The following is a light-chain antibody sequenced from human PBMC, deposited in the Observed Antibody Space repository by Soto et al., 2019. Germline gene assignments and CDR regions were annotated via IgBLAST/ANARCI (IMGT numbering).Light chain of an antibody. Sequence: DIQITQSPSTLSASVSDRVTTTCRASQSICSWLAWYQQKPGKAPKLLIYDASSLESGVPSRFSGSGSGTEFTLTISSLQPDDFATYYCQQYDSYRGTFGQGTKVDIK. CDR3: QQYDSYRGT. CDR2: DAS. CDR1: QSICSW. J-gene: IGKJ2*01. V-gene: IGKV1-5*01.